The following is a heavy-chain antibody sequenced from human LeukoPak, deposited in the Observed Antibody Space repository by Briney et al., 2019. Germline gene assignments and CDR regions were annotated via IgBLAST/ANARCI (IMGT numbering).Heavy chain of an antibody. J-gene: IGHJ4*02. CDR1: GGSISSYY. Sequence: TSETLSLTCTVSGGSISSYYWSWIRQPPGKGLEWIGYISYSGSTNYNPSLKSRVTISVDTSKNQFSLKVSSVTAAGTAVYYCARYVWGSYPTFEDYWGQGTLVTVSS. CDR2: ISYSGST. D-gene: IGHD3-16*02. V-gene: IGHV4-59*01. CDR3: ARYVWGSYPTFEDY.